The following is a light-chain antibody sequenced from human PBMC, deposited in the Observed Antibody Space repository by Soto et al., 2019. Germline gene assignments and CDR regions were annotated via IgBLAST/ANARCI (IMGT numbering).Light chain of an antibody. CDR3: QLRNSWPPVFT. J-gene: IGKJ3*01. Sequence: EIVLTQSPATLSLSPGERATLSCRASQSVSNHLAWYQQKPGQAPRLLIYDTSKRATGSPARFSGCGSGTDFTLTISSLEPEDFAVYYCQLRNSWPPVFTFGPGTKVDIK. CDR2: DTS. CDR1: QSVSNH. V-gene: IGKV3-11*01.